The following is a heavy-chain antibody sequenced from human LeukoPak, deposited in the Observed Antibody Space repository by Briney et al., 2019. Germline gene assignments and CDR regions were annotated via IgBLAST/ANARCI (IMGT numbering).Heavy chain of an antibody. Sequence: GGSLRLSCAASGFTFSSNGMHWVRQAPGKGLEWVAVISYDGSNKYYADSVKGRFTISRDNSKNTLDLQMNSLRAEDTAMYYCAKAGGRLLTPFDPWGQGTLVTVSS. J-gene: IGHJ5*02. CDR3: AKAGGRLLTPFDP. CDR2: ISYDGSNK. D-gene: IGHD1-26*01. CDR1: GFTFSSNG. V-gene: IGHV3-30*18.